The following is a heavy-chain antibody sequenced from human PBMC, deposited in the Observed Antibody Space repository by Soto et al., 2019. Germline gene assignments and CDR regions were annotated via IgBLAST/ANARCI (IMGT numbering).Heavy chain of an antibody. CDR1: GFTFSSYA. D-gene: IGHD3-22*01. J-gene: IGHJ4*02. V-gene: IGHV3-64D*06. CDR3: VKGEFYYDSSAYYPFDS. CDR2: ISINGGST. Sequence: PGGSLRLSCSASGFTFSSYAMHWVRQAPGKGLEYVSSISINGGSTHYADSVKGRFTIPRDNSRNTQYLQMSSLRADDTAVYYCVKGEFYYDSSAYYPFDSWGQGTLVTVSS.